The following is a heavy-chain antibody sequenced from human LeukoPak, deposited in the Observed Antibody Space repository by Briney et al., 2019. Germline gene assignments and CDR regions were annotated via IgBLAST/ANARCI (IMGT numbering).Heavy chain of an antibody. CDR3: ARNGGNSDFDY. CDR1: GGSFNNYY. V-gene: IGHV4-34*01. D-gene: IGHD4-23*01. J-gene: IGHJ4*02. CDR2: ISHSGST. Sequence: SETLSLTCTVYGGSFNNYYWSWLRQPPGKGLEWIGEISHSGSTNYNPSLKSRVTVSLDTSKNQFSLKLGSVTAADTAVYYCARNGGNSDFDYWGQGTLVTVSS.